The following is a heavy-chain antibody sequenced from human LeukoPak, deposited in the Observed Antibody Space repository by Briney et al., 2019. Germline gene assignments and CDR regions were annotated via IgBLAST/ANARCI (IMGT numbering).Heavy chain of an antibody. J-gene: IGHJ5*02. CDR2: ISGSGGST. V-gene: IGHV3-23*01. CDR1: GFTFSSYA. Sequence: SGGSLRLSCAASGFTFSSYAMSWVRQAPGKGLEWVSAISGSGGSTYYADSVKGRFTISRDNSKNTLYLQMNSLRAEDTAVYYCAKAEVTQLAPLRVFWFDPWGQGTLVTVSS. CDR3: AKAEVTQLAPLRVFWFDP. D-gene: IGHD6-13*01.